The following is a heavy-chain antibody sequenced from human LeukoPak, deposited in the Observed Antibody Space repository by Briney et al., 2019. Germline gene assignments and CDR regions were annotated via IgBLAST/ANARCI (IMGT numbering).Heavy chain of an antibody. CDR1: GFTFSSYS. CDR3: ASTRSYYDSSGYTDY. V-gene: IGHV3-21*01. CDR2: ISSSSSYI. Sequence: PGGSLSLSCAASGFTFSSYSMNWVRQAPGKGLEWVSSISSSSSYIYYADSVKGRFTISRDNAKNSLYLQMNSLRAEDTAVYYCASTRSYYDSSGYTDYWGQGTLVTVSS. J-gene: IGHJ4*02. D-gene: IGHD3-22*01.